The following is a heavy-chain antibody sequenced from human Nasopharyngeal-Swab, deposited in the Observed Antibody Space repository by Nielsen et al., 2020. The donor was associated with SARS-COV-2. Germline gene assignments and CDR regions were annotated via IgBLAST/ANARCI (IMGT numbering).Heavy chain of an antibody. CDR1: GGSISGYY. CDR2: IYYSGST. V-gene: IGHV4-59*01. CDR3: ASYIYTSGSSL. J-gene: IGHJ4*02. Sequence: SETLSLTCTVSGGSISGYYWSWIRQPPGKGLEWIGYIYYSGSTNYNPSLKSRVTISVDTSKNQFSLRLSSVTAADTAVYYCASYIYTSGSSLWGQGTLVTVSS. D-gene: IGHD3-10*01.